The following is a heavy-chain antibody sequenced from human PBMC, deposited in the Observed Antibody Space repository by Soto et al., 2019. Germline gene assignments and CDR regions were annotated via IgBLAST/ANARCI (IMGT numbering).Heavy chain of an antibody. Sequence: PSETLSLTCAVSGDSISGSQWWSWVRLPPGKGLEWIGEISHTGRPYYSPSLKSRVTISADTSKNQISLKLTSATAADTAVYYCARGVGSSPPRYWGRGTLVTVSS. J-gene: IGHJ4*02. D-gene: IGHD3-9*01. CDR3: ARGVGSSPPRY. CDR2: ISHTGRP. V-gene: IGHV4-4*02. CDR1: GDSISGSQW.